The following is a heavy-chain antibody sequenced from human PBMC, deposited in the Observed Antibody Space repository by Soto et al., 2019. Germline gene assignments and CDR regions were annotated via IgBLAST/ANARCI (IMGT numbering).Heavy chain of an antibody. Sequence: QVQLVESGGGVVRPGRSLRLSCAASGFTFSSYGLHWVRQAPGKGLEWVAVISSDGGIKHYVDSVKGRFTISRDNSKNTLYLQMNSLRAEDTAVYYCARLYPWGIWGQGTMVTVSS. D-gene: IGHD1-26*01. CDR2: ISSDGGIK. J-gene: IGHJ3*02. V-gene: IGHV3-30*03. CDR3: ARLYPWGI. CDR1: GFTFSSYG.